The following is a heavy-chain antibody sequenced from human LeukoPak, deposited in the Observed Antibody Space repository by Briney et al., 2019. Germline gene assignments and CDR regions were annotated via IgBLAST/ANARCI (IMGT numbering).Heavy chain of an antibody. CDR1: GGSINNYY. CDR2: IYYSGST. D-gene: IGHD3-10*01. V-gene: IGHV4-59*01. CDR3: ARAQDPGGNFDY. J-gene: IGHJ4*02. Sequence: PSETLSLTCTVSGGSINNYYWSWIRQPPGKGLEWIGYIYYSGSTNYNPSLKSRVTISVDTSKNQFSLKLSSVTAADTAVYYCARAQDPGGNFDYWGQGTLVTVSS.